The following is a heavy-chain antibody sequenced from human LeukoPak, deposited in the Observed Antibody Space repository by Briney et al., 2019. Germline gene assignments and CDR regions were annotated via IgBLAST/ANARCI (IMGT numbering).Heavy chain of an antibody. CDR1: GGSFSGYY. CDR3: ARNVLYYYDSSGTDAFDI. D-gene: IGHD3-22*01. V-gene: IGHV4-34*01. J-gene: IGHJ3*02. CDR2: INHSGST. Sequence: SETLSLTCAVYGGSFSGYYWSWIRQPPGKGLEWIGEINHSGSTNYNPSLKSRVTISVDTSKNQFSLRLSSVTAADTAVYYCARNVLYYYDSSGTDAFDIWGQGTMVTVSS.